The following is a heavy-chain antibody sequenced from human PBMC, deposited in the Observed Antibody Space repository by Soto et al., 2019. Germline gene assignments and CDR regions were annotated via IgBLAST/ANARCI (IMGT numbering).Heavy chain of an antibody. V-gene: IGHV2-26*01. J-gene: IGHJ6*02. CDR1: GFSLTNGRMG. Sequence: SGPTLVNPTETLTLTCSVSGFSLTNGRMGVSWIRQPPGKALEWLAHFFSDAERSYSTSMQSRLNMYEDSSGSQVVLTMTNMAPADTATYFCARMDGDYNYYGLDVWGHGIAVTV. D-gene: IGHD4-17*01. CDR2: FFSDAER. CDR3: ARMDGDYNYYGLDV.